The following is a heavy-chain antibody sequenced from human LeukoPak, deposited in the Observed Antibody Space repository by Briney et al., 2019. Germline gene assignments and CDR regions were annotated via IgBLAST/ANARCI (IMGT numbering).Heavy chain of an antibody. J-gene: IGHJ4*02. Sequence: SETLSLTCTVSGGSISGYYWSWIRQPPGKGLEWIGYIYYSGSTNYNPSLKSRVTISVDTSKNQFSLKLSSVTAADTAVYYCAGDGYSSSWYYFDYWGQGTLVTVSS. CDR2: IYYSGST. CDR1: GGSISGYY. CDR3: AGDGYSSSWYYFDY. D-gene: IGHD6-13*01. V-gene: IGHV4-59*01.